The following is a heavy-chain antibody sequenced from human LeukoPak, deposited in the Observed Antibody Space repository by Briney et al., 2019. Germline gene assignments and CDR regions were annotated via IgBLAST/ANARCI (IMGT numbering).Heavy chain of an antibody. CDR3: ASSGSYRFDY. CDR2: ITASGTAM. CDR1: GFAFSSYS. Sequence: GGSLRLSCAASGFAFSSYSMNWVRQAPGKGLEWVSHITASGTAMFYADSVKGRLTISRDNAKNSLYLQMNSLRDEDTAVYYCASSGSYRFDYWGQGTLVTVSS. J-gene: IGHJ4*02. D-gene: IGHD1-26*01. V-gene: IGHV3-48*02.